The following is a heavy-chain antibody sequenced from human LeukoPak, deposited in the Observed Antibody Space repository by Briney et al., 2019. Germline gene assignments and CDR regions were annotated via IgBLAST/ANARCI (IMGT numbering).Heavy chain of an antibody. J-gene: IGHJ4*02. CDR1: GGTIGNYY. V-gene: IGHV4-59*01. Sequence: PSETLSLTCTVSGGTIGNYYWNWIRQPPGNGLEWIGYIFYSGSTNYNPSLKSRVTISVDTSKNQFSLKLSSVTAADTAVCYCAREGYYGSEPYFDYWGQGTLVTVSS. D-gene: IGHD3-10*01. CDR2: IFYSGST. CDR3: AREGYYGSEPYFDY.